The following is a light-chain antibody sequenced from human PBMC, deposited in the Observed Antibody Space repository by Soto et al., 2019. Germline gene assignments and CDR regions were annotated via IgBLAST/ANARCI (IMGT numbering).Light chain of an antibody. Sequence: QTVVTQPPSVSGAPGQTVTISCTGSSSNIGAGYDVHWYQQLPGTAPKLLIYGNFNRPSGVPDRFSGSKSGTSASLAITGLQAEDEADYYCQSYDSSLSGSCVFGTGTKLTVL. J-gene: IGLJ1*01. V-gene: IGLV1-40*01. CDR3: QSYDSSLSGSCV. CDR2: GNF. CDR1: SSNIGAGYD.